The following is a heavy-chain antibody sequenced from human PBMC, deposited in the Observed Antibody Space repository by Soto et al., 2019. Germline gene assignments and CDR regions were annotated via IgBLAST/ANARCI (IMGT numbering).Heavy chain of an antibody. CDR1: GFTFSTYA. V-gene: IGHV3-23*01. J-gene: IGHJ4*02. D-gene: IGHD6-19*01. CDR3: AKERSSGWSFDY. Sequence: GGSLRLSWAASGFTFSTYAMNWVRQAPGKGLEWVSGISGSGDSTYYADSVKGRFTVSRDNSKNTLYLLMNSLRAEDTAVFYCAKERSSGWSFDYWGQGTLVTVSS. CDR2: ISGSGDST.